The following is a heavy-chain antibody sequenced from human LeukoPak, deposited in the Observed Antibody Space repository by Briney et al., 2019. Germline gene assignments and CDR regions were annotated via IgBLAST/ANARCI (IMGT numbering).Heavy chain of an antibody. CDR3: AREVVTVTTNGFDP. Sequence: SQTLSLTCTVSGDSISSEYYYWNWIRQPPGKGLEWIGQIFYNGNTFYKTSLRGRINISVDTSKNQFSLKLSSVTAADTAVYYCAREVVTVTTNGFDPWGQGTLVTVSS. V-gene: IGHV4-30-4*01. CDR1: GDSISSEYYY. CDR2: IFYNGNT. J-gene: IGHJ5*02. D-gene: IGHD2-21*02.